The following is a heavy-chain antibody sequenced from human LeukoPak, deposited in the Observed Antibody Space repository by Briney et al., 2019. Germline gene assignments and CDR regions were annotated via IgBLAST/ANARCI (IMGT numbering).Heavy chain of an antibody. CDR2: INPNSGGT. CDR3: ARALAAAGTILDYFDY. J-gene: IGHJ4*02. CDR1: GYTFTGYY. Sequence: ASVKVSCRASGYTFTGYYMHWVRQAPGQGLEWMGWINPNSGGTNYAQKFQGRVTMTRDTSISTAYMELSRLRSDDTAVYYCARALAAAGTILDYFDYWGQGTLVTVSS. D-gene: IGHD6-13*01. V-gene: IGHV1-2*02.